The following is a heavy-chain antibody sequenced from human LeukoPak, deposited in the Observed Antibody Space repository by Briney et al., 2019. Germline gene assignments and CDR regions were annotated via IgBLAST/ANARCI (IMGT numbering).Heavy chain of an antibody. CDR1: GFTFSSYW. CDR2: INSDGSSS. V-gene: IGHV3-74*01. CDR3: ARYNWNSAPFDY. J-gene: IGHJ4*02. Sequence: GGSLRLSCAASGFTFSSYWMHWVRQAPGKGLVWVSRINSDGSSSTYADSVKGRFTISRDNAKNTLYLQMNSLRAEDTAVYYCARYNWNSAPFDYWGQGTLVTVSS. D-gene: IGHD1-20*01.